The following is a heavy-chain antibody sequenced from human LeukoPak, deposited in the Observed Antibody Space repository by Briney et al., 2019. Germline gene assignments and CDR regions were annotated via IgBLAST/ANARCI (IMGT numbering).Heavy chain of an antibody. J-gene: IGHJ4*02. CDR3: VGLRYFDWLFDY. V-gene: IGHV3-23*01. D-gene: IGHD3-9*01. Sequence: PGGSLRLSCAASGLTFSSYGMSWVRQAPGKGLEWVSAISGSGGSTYYADSVKGRFTISRDNSKNTLYLQMNSLRAEDTAVYYCVGLRYFDWLFDYWGQGTLVTVSS. CDR2: ISGSGGST. CDR1: GLTFSSYG.